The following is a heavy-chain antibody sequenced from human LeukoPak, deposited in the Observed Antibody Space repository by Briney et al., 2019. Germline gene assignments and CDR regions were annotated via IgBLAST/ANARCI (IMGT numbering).Heavy chain of an antibody. CDR2: IYTSGST. J-gene: IGHJ4*02. CDR1: GGSISSGSYY. Sequence: SETLSLTCTVSGGSISSGSYYWSWIRQPAGKGLEWIGRIYTSGSTNYNPSLKSRVTISVDTSKNQSSLELSSVTAADTALYYCARTTIFGVKLYFDYWGQGTLVTVSS. CDR3: ARTTIFGVKLYFDY. V-gene: IGHV4-61*02. D-gene: IGHD3-3*01.